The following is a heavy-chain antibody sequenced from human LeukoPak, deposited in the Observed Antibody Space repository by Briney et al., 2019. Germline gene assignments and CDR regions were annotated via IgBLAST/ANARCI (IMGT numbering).Heavy chain of an antibody. D-gene: IGHD3-9*01. CDR1: GFSFRNYA. J-gene: IGHJ6*02. V-gene: IGHV3-23*01. CDR3: ARDQAFAWFYYYYGMAV. CDR2: IGSSVNNT. Sequence: GGSLRLSCAASGFSFRNYALSWVRQAPGKGLEWVSSIGSSVNNTHYADSVKGRFTISRDNSKNTLYLQMNSLRAEDTAVYYCARDQAFAWFYYYYGMAVWGLGTTVIVSS.